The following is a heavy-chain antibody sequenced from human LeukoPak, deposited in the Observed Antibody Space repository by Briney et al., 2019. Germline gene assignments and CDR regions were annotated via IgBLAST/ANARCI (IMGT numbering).Heavy chain of an antibody. D-gene: IGHD3-22*01. J-gene: IGHJ4*02. Sequence: SETLSLTCTVSGGSISSYYWSWIRQPPGKGLEWIGYIYYSGSTNYNPSLKSRVTISVDTSKNQFSLKLSSVTAADTAVYYCARVRYYDSSGLPDYWGQGTLVTVSS. CDR1: GGSISSYY. CDR2: IYYSGST. CDR3: ARVRYYDSSGLPDY. V-gene: IGHV4-59*12.